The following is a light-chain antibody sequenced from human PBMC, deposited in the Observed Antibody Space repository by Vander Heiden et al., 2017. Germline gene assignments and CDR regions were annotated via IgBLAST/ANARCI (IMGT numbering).Light chain of an antibody. CDR1: DLGSKS. J-gene: IGLJ2*01. CDR2: FDS. CDR3: QVWDSSRDQPV. V-gene: IGLV3-21*04. Sequence: SYVLTQAPSVSVAPGKTARISCGGDDLGSKSVHWYQKKPGQAPVMVLYFDSDRPSGIPERFSGSNSGNTATLSISRVEAGDEADYYCQVWDSSRDQPVFGGGTRLAVL.